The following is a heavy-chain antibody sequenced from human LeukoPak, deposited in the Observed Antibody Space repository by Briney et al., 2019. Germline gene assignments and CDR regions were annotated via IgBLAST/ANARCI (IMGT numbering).Heavy chain of an antibody. D-gene: IGHD4-17*01. V-gene: IGHV3-30*02. J-gene: IGHJ6*03. Sequence: GGSLRLSCAASGFTFSSYGMHWVRQAPGKGLEWVAFIRSDGSNKYYADSVKGRFTISRDNSKNTLYLQMNSLRAEDTAVYYCAKDGYGDYGSLYYYYYMDVWGKGTTVTISS. CDR1: GFTFSSYG. CDR3: AKDGYGDYGSLYYYYYMDV. CDR2: IRSDGSNK.